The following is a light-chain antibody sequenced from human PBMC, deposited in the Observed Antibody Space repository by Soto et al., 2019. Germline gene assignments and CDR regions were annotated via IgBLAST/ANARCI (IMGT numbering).Light chain of an antibody. Sequence: QSVLTQPASVSGSPGQSITISCAGTSSDVGAYNYVSWYQHHPGKAPKLMIYDVNNRPSGDSNLFSGSKSGNTASLTISGLQAEDEADYYCSSWTSGPTYLFGSGTKVTVL. V-gene: IGLV2-14*03. CDR2: DVN. CDR3: SSWTSGPTYL. J-gene: IGLJ1*01. CDR1: SSDVGAYNY.